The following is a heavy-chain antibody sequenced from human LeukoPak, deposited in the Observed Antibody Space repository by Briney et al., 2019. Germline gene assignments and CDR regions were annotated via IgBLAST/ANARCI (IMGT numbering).Heavy chain of an antibody. V-gene: IGHV3-23*01. CDR2: ISGSGGST. CDR3: AKKRGYIVGATPTDY. J-gene: IGHJ4*02. Sequence: PGGSLRLSCAASGFTFSSYAMSWVRQAPGKGLEWVSAISGSGGSTYYADSVKGRFTISRDNSKNTLYLQMNSLRAEDTAVYYCAKKRGYIVGATPTDYWGQGTLVTVSS. D-gene: IGHD1-26*01. CDR1: GFTFSSYA.